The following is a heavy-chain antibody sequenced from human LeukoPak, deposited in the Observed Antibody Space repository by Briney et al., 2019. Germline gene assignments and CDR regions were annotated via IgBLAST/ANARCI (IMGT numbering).Heavy chain of an antibody. CDR3: GRVFGTTAWYMDV. CDR1: GFTFSSYW. Sequence: GGSLRLSCAASGFTFSSYWMSWVRQAPGKGLEWVANIKQDGSEKYYVDSVKGRFTISRYNAKNSLYLQMNSLRAEDTGVYYCGRVFGTTAWYMDVWSKGSTVTVSS. CDR2: IKQDGSEK. J-gene: IGHJ6*03. D-gene: IGHD1-1*01. V-gene: IGHV3-7*01.